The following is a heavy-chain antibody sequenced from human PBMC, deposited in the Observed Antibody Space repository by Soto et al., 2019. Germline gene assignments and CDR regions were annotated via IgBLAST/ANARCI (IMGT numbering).Heavy chain of an antibody. D-gene: IGHD6-13*01. V-gene: IGHV3-7*01. Sequence: GGSLRLSCAASGFTFSSYWMSWVRQAPGKGLEWVANIKQDGSEKYYVDSVKGRFTISRDNAKNSLYLQMNSLRAEDTAVYYCASHIAAAGTDAFDIWGQGTMVTVSS. J-gene: IGHJ3*02. CDR2: IKQDGSEK. CDR1: GFTFSSYW. CDR3: ASHIAAAGTDAFDI.